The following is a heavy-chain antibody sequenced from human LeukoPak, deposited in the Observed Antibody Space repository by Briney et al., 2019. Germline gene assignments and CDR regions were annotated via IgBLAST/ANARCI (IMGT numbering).Heavy chain of an antibody. CDR1: GFTFSSSA. V-gene: IGHV3-21*01. CDR3: ARDSADDSSGYYPFDY. D-gene: IGHD3-22*01. Sequence: GGSLRLSCAASGFTFSSSAMTWVRQAPGKGLEWASSISGTSSYIYYADSVKGRFTISRDNAKNSLNLQMNSLRAEDTAIYYCARDSADDSSGYYPFDYWGQGTQVSVSS. J-gene: IGHJ4*02. CDR2: ISGTSSYI.